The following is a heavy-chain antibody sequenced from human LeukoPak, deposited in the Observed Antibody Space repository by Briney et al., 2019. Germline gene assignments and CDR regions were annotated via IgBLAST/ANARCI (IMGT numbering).Heavy chain of an antibody. CDR1: GGTFSSYA. CDR3: ARWVLGDY. CDR2: IIPILGIA. Sequence: GASVKVSCKASGGTFSSYAISWVRQAPGQGLEWMGRIIPILGIANYAQKFQGRVTITADKSTSTAYMELRSLRSDDTAVYYCARWVLGDYWGQGTLVTVSS. V-gene: IGHV1-69*04. D-gene: IGHD1-26*01. J-gene: IGHJ4*02.